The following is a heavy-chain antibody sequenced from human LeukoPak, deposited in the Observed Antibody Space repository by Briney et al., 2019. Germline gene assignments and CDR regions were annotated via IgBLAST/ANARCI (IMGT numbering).Heavy chain of an antibody. CDR1: GFTFKNYA. V-gene: IGHV3-23*01. Sequence: GGSLRLSCAASGFTFKNYAMSWVRQAPGKGLEWVSAINGGGGKTYYADSVKGRFTISRDNSKNTLYLQMNSLRVEDTAVYYCAKALIDGYNPFDYWGQGTLVTVSS. CDR2: INGGGGKT. J-gene: IGHJ4*02. D-gene: IGHD5-24*01. CDR3: AKALIDGYNPFDY.